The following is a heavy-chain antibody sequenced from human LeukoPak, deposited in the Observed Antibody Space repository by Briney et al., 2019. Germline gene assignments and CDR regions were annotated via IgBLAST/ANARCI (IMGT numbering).Heavy chain of an antibody. D-gene: IGHD2-2*01. Sequence: PSETLSLTCGVSGYSISSGYQWAWIRQSPGKGLEWIGSIYHSGSALYNPSLKSRATISVETSKNQFCLNMYSVTAADTAVYYCARDPRWLTPDCTSTSCYENYFDPWGQGTLVTVSS. J-gene: IGHJ5*02. V-gene: IGHV4-38-2*02. CDR2: IYHSGSA. CDR1: GYSISSGYQ. CDR3: ARDPRWLTPDCTSTSCYENYFDP.